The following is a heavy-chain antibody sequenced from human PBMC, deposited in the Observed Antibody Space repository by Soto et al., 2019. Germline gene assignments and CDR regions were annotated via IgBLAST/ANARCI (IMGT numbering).Heavy chain of an antibody. V-gene: IGHV1-3*01. CDR2: INAGNGNT. CDR3: ARGVATIYFDY. D-gene: IGHD5-12*01. J-gene: IGHJ4*02. Sequence: ASVTVSCKASVYTFTSYAIHWVRQAPGQRLEWMGWINAGNGNTKYSQKFQGRVTITRDTSASTAYMELSSLRSEDTAVYYCARGVATIYFDYWGQGTLVTVSS. CDR1: VYTFTSYA.